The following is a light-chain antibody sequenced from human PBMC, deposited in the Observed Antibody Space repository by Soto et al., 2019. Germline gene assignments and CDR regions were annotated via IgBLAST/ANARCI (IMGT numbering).Light chain of an antibody. J-gene: IGKJ1*01. CDR1: QDVRDD. V-gene: IGKV1-17*01. Sequence: DIQMTQSPSSLSASVGDRVTITCRASQDVRDDLGWYQQTPGKAPERLIYEASTLHRGVPSRFSGSGSGTECTLTISCLQPEDFSTYYCLQYSSYPWTFGQGTNVEIK. CDR2: EAS. CDR3: LQYSSYPWT.